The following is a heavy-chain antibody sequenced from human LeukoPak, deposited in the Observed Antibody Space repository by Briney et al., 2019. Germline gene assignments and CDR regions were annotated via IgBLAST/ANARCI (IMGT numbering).Heavy chain of an antibody. V-gene: IGHV3-74*01. CDR2: ISGDGSMT. CDR1: GFTFRSYW. CDR3: ARYSSSSGGASHYLDY. Sequence: GGSLRLSCAVSGFTFRSYWMHWVRQAPGKGVVWVSRISGDGSMTNYADSVKGRFTISRDNAKNTVYLQMNSLRAEDTAVYYCARYSSSSGGASHYLDYWGQGTLVTVSS. J-gene: IGHJ4*02. D-gene: IGHD6-6*01.